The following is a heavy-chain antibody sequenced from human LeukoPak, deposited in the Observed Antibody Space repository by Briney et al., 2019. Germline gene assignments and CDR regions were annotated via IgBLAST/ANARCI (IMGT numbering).Heavy chain of an antibody. V-gene: IGHV3-23*01. CDR1: GFISSSYA. J-gene: IGHJ4*02. CDR2: ISGSGGST. Sequence: LSLSCAASGFISSSYAMRCGRQSPAGRVEWVAAISGSGGSTNYARSVKGRFTISRDNSKNPLYLQMNSLRAEDTAVYYCAKELRMSTPFDYWGQGTLVTVSS. CDR3: AKELRMSTPFDY. D-gene: IGHD5/OR15-5a*01.